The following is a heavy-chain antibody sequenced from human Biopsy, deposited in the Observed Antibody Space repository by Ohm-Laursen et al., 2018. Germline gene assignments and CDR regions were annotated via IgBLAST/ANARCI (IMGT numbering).Heavy chain of an antibody. CDR3: ALAAAQTVTHFDY. Sequence: GSLRLSCAASGFTFSSYAMTWFCQAPGKGLEWVSTISGNSDIISDTDSVEGRFTIPRDNSKNTLYLQMNSLRADDTAVYYCALAAAQTVTHFDYWGQGTLVTVSS. D-gene: IGHD4-17*01. J-gene: IGHJ4*02. V-gene: IGHV3-23*01. CDR1: GFTFSSYA. CDR2: ISGNSDII.